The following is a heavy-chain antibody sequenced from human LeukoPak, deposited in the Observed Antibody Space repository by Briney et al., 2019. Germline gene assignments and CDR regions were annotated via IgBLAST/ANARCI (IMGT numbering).Heavy chain of an antibody. CDR2: VRGTGSRT. J-gene: IGHJ4*02. Sequence: GXSLRLSCAASGFTFSTYAMRWVRQAPGKGLEWVSGVRGTGSRTDYADSVKGRFTMSRDNSKHTLYLQMNSLRAEDTAVYYCAKTSRGNSGYDSPFDYWGQGTLVTVSS. V-gene: IGHV3-23*01. CDR1: GFTFSTYA. D-gene: IGHD5-12*01. CDR3: AKTSRGNSGYDSPFDY.